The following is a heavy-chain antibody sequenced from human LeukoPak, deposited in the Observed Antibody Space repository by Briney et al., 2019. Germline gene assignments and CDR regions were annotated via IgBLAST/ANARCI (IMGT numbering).Heavy chain of an antibody. V-gene: IGHV4-34*01. CDR1: GGSYSGYY. CDR2: NNHSGST. Sequence: SETLALTCAVYGGSYSGYYWSWIRQPPGKGLEWIGENNHSGSTNYNPSLKSRVTISVDTSKNQFSLKLSSVTAADTAVYYCARGPTVGLLWFGGYVDYWGQGTLVTVSS. J-gene: IGHJ4*02. D-gene: IGHD3-10*01. CDR3: ARGPTVGLLWFGGYVDY.